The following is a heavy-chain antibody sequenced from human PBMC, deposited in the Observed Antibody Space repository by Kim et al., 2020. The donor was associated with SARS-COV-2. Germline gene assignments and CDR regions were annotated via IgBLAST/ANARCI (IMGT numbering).Heavy chain of an antibody. V-gene: IGHV3-30*18. CDR3: AKDDQGSSSCSSAVYNWFDP. CDR2: ISYDGSNK. D-gene: IGHD6-13*01. Sequence: GGSLRLSCAASGFTFSSYGMHWVRQAPGKGLEWVAVISYDGSNKYYADSVKGRFTISRDNSKNTLYLQMNSLRAEDTAVYYCAKDDQGSSSCSSAVYNWFDPWGQGTLVTVSS. CDR1: GFTFSSYG. J-gene: IGHJ5*02.